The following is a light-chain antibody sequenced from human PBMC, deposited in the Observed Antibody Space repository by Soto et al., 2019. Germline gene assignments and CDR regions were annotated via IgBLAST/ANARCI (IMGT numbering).Light chain of an antibody. J-gene: IGKJ3*01. CDR2: TAY. V-gene: IGKV1-39*01. CDR3: QQNYSAPFT. CDR1: QRLFSF. Sequence: DIQMTQSPSSLSASVGDSVTLTCRASQRLFSFLNWYQQAPGRAPKLLISTAYKLQSGVPSRFSGSESGTECALTISSLQPEDFAFYFCQQNYSAPFTFGPGTKVDVK.